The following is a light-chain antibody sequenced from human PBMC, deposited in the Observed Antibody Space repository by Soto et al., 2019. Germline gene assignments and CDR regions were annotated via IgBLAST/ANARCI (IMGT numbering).Light chain of an antibody. Sequence: QSVLTQPASVSGSPGQSITISCTGTSSDVGIYNYVSWYQQHPGKAPKLMIYQVTNRPSGVSNRFSGSKSGNKASLTISGLQAEDEADYYCSSYTGSTNYVLGTGTKVTVL. CDR1: SSDVGIYNY. CDR2: QVT. J-gene: IGLJ1*01. CDR3: SSYTGSTNYV. V-gene: IGLV2-14*01.